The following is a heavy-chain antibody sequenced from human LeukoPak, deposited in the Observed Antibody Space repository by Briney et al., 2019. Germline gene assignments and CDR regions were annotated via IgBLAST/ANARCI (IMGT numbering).Heavy chain of an antibody. Sequence: NPSETLSLTCTVSGSSFSSYFWSWIRQPPGKGLEWIGYIYYSGSTNYNPSLKSRVTISVDTSKNQFSLKLSSVTAADTAVYYCARQKGTSSRFDAFDIWGQGTMVTVSS. CDR1: GSSFSSYF. CDR2: IYYSGST. V-gene: IGHV4-59*08. J-gene: IGHJ3*02. CDR3: ARQKGTSSRFDAFDI. D-gene: IGHD6-13*01.